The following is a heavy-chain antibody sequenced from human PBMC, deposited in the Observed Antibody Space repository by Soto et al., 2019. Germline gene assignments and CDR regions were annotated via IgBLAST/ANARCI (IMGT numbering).Heavy chain of an antibody. CDR1: GGSISSYY. V-gene: IGHV4-4*07. Sequence: QVQLQESGPGLVKPSEPLSLTCTVSGGSISSYYWSWLRQPAGQGLQWIGRIYTSWSTNYNPSLKSRVTMSVGTSKTQFSLKLSSVTAVDTAVYYCARACSRISCYDVFASWGQGPLVTVSS. CDR3: ARACSRISCYDVFAS. D-gene: IGHD2-2*01. J-gene: IGHJ4*02. CDR2: IYTSWST.